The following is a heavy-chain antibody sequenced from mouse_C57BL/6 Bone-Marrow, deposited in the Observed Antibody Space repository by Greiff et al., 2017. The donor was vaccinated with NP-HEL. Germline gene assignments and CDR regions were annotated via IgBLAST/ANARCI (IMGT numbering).Heavy chain of an antibody. CDR1: GYTFTSYW. J-gene: IGHJ2*01. CDR3: ASPHYGSSVDY. CDR2: IHPNSGST. Sequence: QVQLKQPGAELVKPGASVKLSCKASGYTFTSYWMHWVKQRPGQGLEWIGMIHPNSGSTNYNEKFKSKATLTVDKSSSTAYMQLSSLTSEDSAVYYCASPHYGSSVDYWGQGTTLTVSA. D-gene: IGHD1-1*01. V-gene: IGHV1-64*01.